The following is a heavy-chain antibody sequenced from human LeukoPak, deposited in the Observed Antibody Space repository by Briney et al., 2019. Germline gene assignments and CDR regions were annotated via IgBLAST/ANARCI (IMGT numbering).Heavy chain of an antibody. CDR2: IHVDGTTT. CDR3: AKAGYSTSSLAFDL. D-gene: IGHD6-6*01. CDR1: GLTLSSSW. Sequence: GSLRLSWAASGLTLSSSWIHWVRQAPGKGLVWVSRIHVDGTTTRYADSVKGRFTISRDNAKKTLYPQMNSLRAEDTAVYYCAKAGYSTSSLAFDLWGQGTMVTVSS. J-gene: IGHJ3*01. V-gene: IGHV3-74*01.